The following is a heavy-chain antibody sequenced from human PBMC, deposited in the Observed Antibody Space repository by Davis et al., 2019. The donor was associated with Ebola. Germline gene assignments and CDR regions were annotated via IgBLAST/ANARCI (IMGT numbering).Heavy chain of an antibody. CDR2: INHSGST. D-gene: IGHD3-22*01. J-gene: IGHJ5*02. Sequence: ESLKISCTASGFTFGDYAMSWFRQPPGKGLEWIGEINHSGSTNYNPSLKSRVTISVDTSKNQFSLKLSSVTAADTAVYYCARHGGYYYDSSGYYIGIWFDPWGQGTLVTVSS. CDR3: ARHGGYYYDSSGYYIGIWFDP. CDR1: GFTFGDYA. V-gene: IGHV4-34*01.